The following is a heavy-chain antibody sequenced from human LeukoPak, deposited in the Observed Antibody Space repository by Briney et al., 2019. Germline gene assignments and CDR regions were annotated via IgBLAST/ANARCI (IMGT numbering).Heavy chain of an antibody. Sequence: PGGSLRLSCAASGFTFSSYEMNWVRQAPGKGLEWVSYISSSDSTIYYADSVKGRFTISRDNSQNTVSLQLNNLRIEDTALYYCAKTSLSDPSGHYYYMDVWGKGTTVTVSS. CDR1: GFTFSSYE. D-gene: IGHD3-3*01. V-gene: IGHV3-48*03. CDR2: ISSSDSTI. CDR3: AKTSLSDPSGHYYYMDV. J-gene: IGHJ6*03.